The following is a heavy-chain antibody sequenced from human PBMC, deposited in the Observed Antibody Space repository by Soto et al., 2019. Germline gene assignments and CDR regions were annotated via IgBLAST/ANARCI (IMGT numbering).Heavy chain of an antibody. D-gene: IGHD3-9*01. CDR2: IYYHGNT. CDR3: ARTFDWNSPYDY. Sequence: PSETLSLTCAFSGGTITSRTYSWGWISQPPGKGLEWIGYIYYHGNTYSNPSLKSRVTISVDTSKNQFSLKLSSVTAADTAVYYCARTFDWNSPYDYWGQGTLVTVSS. J-gene: IGHJ4*02. CDR1: GGTITSRTYS. V-gene: IGHV4-30-2*05.